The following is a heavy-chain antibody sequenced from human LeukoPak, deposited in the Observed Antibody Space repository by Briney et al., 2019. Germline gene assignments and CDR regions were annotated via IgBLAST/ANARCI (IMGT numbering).Heavy chain of an antibody. D-gene: IGHD2-21*02. CDR3: ASASAYCGGDCYSKELDY. CDR2: ISYDGSNK. V-gene: IGHV3-30-3*01. J-gene: IGHJ4*02. Sequence: PAGGSLRLSCAASGFTFSSYAMHWVRQAPGKGLEWVAVISYDGSNKYYADSVKGRFTISRDNSKNTLYLQMNSLRAEDTAVYYCASASAYCGGDCYSKELDYWGQGTLVTVSS. CDR1: GFTFSSYA.